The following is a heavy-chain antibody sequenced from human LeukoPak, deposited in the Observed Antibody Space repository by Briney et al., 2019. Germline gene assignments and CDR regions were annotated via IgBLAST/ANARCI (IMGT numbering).Heavy chain of an antibody. CDR3: ARAYRSSWYANWFDP. D-gene: IGHD6-13*01. J-gene: IGHJ5*02. Sequence: SETLSLTCTVSGGSISSYYWGWIRQPPGKGLEWIGSIYHSGSTYYNPSLKSRVTISVDTSKNQFSLKLSSVTAADTAVYFCARAYRSSWYANWFDPWGQGTLVTVSS. CDR2: IYHSGST. V-gene: IGHV4-38-2*02. CDR1: GGSISSYY.